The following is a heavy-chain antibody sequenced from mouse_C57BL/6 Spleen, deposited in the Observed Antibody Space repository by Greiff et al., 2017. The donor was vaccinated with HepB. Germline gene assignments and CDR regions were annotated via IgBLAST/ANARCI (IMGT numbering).Heavy chain of an antibody. CDR1: GYTFTSYW. CDR3: ARWLLPHYYAMDY. CDR2: INPSNGGT. D-gene: IGHD2-3*01. J-gene: IGHJ4*01. Sequence: QVQLQQPGTELVKPGASVKLSCKASGYTFTSYWMHWVKQRPGQGLGWIGNINPSNGGTNYNEKFQSKATLTVDKSASTAYMQLSSLTSEDSAVYYCARWLLPHYYAMDYWGQGTSVTVSS. V-gene: IGHV1-53*01.